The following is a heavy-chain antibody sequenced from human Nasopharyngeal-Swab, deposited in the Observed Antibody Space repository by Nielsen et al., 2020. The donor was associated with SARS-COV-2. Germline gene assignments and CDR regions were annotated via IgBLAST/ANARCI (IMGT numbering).Heavy chain of an antibody. D-gene: IGHD6-6*01. CDR2: IYTNGGT. Sequence: SQTLSLTCDVLGGSPRRGAYYWSWIRLPAGEGLPWIGRIYTNGGTNYNPSLTSRVPISVDMSKNQFSLKLTSVTAADTAVYYCVRDWSSPSKTAFDYWGQGILVTVSS. V-gene: IGHV4-61*02. CDR1: GGSPRRGAYY. J-gene: IGHJ4*02. CDR3: VRDWSSPSKTAFDY.